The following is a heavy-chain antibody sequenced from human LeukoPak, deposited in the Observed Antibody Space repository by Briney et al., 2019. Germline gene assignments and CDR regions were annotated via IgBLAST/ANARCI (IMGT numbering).Heavy chain of an antibody. J-gene: IGHJ4*02. CDR1: GFSFNIYK. CDR2: ISASSDDI. Sequence: GGSLRLSCAASGFSFNIYKINWVRQGPRKGLERIASISASSDDIYYADSVKGRFTISRDNSKNTLYLQMNSLRAEDTAVYYCAKDKGYSYGYSSYYFDYWGQGTLVTVSS. D-gene: IGHD5-18*01. CDR3: AKDKGYSYGYSSYYFDY. V-gene: IGHV3-23*01.